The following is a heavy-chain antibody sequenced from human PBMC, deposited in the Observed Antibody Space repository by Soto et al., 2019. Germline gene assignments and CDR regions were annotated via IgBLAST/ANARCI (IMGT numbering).Heavy chain of an antibody. CDR2: INPSGGST. CDR1: GYTFTSYY. Sequence: ASVKVSCKASGYTFTSYYMHWVRQAPGQGLEWMGIINPSGGSTSYAQTFQGRVTMTRDTSTSTVYMELSSLRSEDTAGYYWGRVRVVASTLGYYYYGMDVWGQGTTVTVS. J-gene: IGHJ6*02. V-gene: IGHV1-46*03. D-gene: IGHD2-15*01. CDR3: GRVRVVASTLGYYYYGMDV.